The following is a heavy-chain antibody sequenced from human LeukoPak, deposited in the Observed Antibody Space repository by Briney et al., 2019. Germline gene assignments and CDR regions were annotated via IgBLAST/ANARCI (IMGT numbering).Heavy chain of an antibody. CDR1: GGSISNFHW. V-gene: IGHV4-4*02. CDR2: IYHNGIT. Sequence: SETLSLTCTVSGGSISNFHWWNWVRQSPGKGLEWVGQIYHNGITNYNPSLKSRLTISVDKSRNHSSLNLTSVTAADTAVYFCARELATINGPYFESWGQGTLVTVSS. D-gene: IGHD5-24*01. J-gene: IGHJ4*02. CDR3: ARELATINGPYFES.